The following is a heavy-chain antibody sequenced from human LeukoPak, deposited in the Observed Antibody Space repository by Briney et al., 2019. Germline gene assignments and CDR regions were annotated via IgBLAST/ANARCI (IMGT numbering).Heavy chain of an antibody. Sequence: SETLSLTCTVSGGSISSYYWSWIRQPPGKGLEWIGYIYYSGSTDYNPSLKSRVTISIDTSKNQFSLKLISMTAADTAVYYCARGSGYDWDWFDPWGQGTLVTVSS. CDR3: ARGSGYDWDWFDP. V-gene: IGHV4-59*08. CDR1: GGSISSYY. J-gene: IGHJ5*02. CDR2: IYYSGST. D-gene: IGHD5-12*01.